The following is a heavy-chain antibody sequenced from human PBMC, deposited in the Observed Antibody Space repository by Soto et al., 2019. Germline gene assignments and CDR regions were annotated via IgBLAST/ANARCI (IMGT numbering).Heavy chain of an antibody. V-gene: IGHV3-9*01. D-gene: IGHD3-10*01. Sequence: EVQLVESGGGLVQSGRSLRLSCAASGCTFDDYAMHWVRQAPGKGLEWVSGISWNSGSIGYADSVMGRFTVSRDNAKNSLYLQMNSLRAEDTALSYCTKDIGSGVRVIMNTFDSTGQETVVTVSS. J-gene: IGHJ4*02. CDR3: TKDIGSGVRVIMNTFDS. CDR1: GCTFDDYA. CDR2: ISWNSGSI.